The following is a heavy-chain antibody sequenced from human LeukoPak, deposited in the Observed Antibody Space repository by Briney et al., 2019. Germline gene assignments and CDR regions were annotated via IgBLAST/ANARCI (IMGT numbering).Heavy chain of an antibody. V-gene: IGHV3-48*01. CDR3: ARDGGYREDY. Sequence: GGSLRLSCAASGFSFSSCSMNWVRQAPGKGLEWVSYISSSSSTITYADSVKGRFTSTRDNAKNSLYLHMNSLRAEDTAVYYCARDGGYREDYWGQGTRVTVSS. CDR1: GFSFSSCS. CDR2: ISSSSSTI. J-gene: IGHJ4*02. D-gene: IGHD5-12*01.